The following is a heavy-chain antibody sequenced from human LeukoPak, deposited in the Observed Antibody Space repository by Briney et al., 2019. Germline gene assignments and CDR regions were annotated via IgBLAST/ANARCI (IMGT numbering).Heavy chain of an antibody. V-gene: IGHV3-74*01. CDR1: GFTFRTAW. Sequence: PGGSLRLSCVASGFTFRTAWMHWARQIPGRGLVWVSHINGDGGAINYADDVKGRFTISRDNAKNTLYLQMNSLRVEDTAVYYCAKSSRYGTGWYGKIDYWGQGTLVTVSS. J-gene: IGHJ4*02. CDR2: INGDGGAI. CDR3: AKSSRYGTGWYGKIDY. D-gene: IGHD6-19*01.